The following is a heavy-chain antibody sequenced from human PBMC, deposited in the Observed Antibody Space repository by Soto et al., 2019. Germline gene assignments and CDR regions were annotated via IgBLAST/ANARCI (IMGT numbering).Heavy chain of an antibody. D-gene: IGHD3-22*01. CDR3: ASVDRSGYDSEYVLH. J-gene: IGHJ1*01. CDR2: IYYSGST. CDR1: GGSISSGDYY. Sequence: SKTLSLSCTVSGGSISSGDYYWSWIRQPPGKGLEWIGYIYYSGSTYYNPSLKSRVTISIDTSKNQFSLKLSSVTASDTAVYYCASVDRSGYDSEYVLHLGHAILVNVPP. V-gene: IGHV4-30-4*01.